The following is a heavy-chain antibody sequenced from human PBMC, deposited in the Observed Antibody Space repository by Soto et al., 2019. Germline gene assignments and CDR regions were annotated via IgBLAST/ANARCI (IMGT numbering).Heavy chain of an antibody. CDR1: GFTFSSYA. D-gene: IGHD3-3*01. Sequence: GGALRLSCAASGFTFSSYAMSWVRQAPGKGLEWVSAISGSGGSTYYADSVKGRFTISRDNSKNTLYLQMNSLRAEDTAVYYCAKDTRIQGRFLGRRSGPEYYFDYWGQGTLVTVSS. V-gene: IGHV3-23*01. CDR2: ISGSGGST. J-gene: IGHJ4*02. CDR3: AKDTRIQGRFLGRRSGPEYYFDY.